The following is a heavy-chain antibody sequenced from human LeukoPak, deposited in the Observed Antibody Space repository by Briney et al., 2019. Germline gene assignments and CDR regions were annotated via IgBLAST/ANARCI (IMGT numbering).Heavy chain of an antibody. CDR3: VRDRELNY. CDR2: IYHSGST. Sequence: SETLSLTCAVSGGSISSGGYSWSWIRQPPGKGLEWIGYIYHSGSTYYNPSLKSRVTISVDRSKNQFSLKLSSVTAADTAVYYCVRDRELNYWGQGILATVSS. J-gene: IGHJ4*02. CDR1: GGSISSGGYS. V-gene: IGHV4-30-2*01. D-gene: IGHD5-24*01.